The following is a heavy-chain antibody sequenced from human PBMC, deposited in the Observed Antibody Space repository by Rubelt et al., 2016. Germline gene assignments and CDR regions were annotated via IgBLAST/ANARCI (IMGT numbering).Heavy chain of an antibody. CDR1: GGSISSSNW. J-gene: IGHJ4*02. CDR2: IYHSGST. CDR3: VRPRNPRNRMIRGVHFDS. Sequence: GPGLVKPSGTLSLTCAVSGGSISSSNWWSWVRQPPGKGLEWIGEIYHSGSTNYNPSLKSRVTISVDKSKNQFSLRLTSVTAADTAVYYCVRPRNPRNRMIRGVHFDSWGRGTLVIVSS. D-gene: IGHD3-10*01. V-gene: IGHV4-4*02.